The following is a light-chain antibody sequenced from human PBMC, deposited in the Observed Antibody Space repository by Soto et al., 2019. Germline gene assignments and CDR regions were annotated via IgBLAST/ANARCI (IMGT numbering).Light chain of an antibody. CDR3: QHRSAWPLT. J-gene: IGKJ4*01. CDR1: HSVNSH. Sequence: MTQSPTTLSVSPGERVTLSCRTSHSVNSHVAWYQQKPGQAPRLLLYGASTRATDIPARFSGSGSGTEFTLTISSLEPEDFAVYYCQHRSAWPLTFGGGTKVDI. CDR2: GAS. V-gene: IGKV3-11*01.